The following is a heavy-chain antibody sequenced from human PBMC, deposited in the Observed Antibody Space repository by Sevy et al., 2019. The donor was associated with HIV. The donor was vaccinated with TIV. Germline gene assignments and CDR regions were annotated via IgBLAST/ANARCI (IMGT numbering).Heavy chain of an antibody. CDR1: GFTFSSYA. V-gene: IGHV3-23*01. D-gene: IGHD3-16*01. CDR3: AKPLGAYYYGMDV. CDR2: ISGSGGST. Sequence: GGSLRLSCAASGFTFSSYAMSWVRQAPGKGLEWVSAISGSGGSTYYADSVKGRFTISRDNSENTLYLQMNSLRAEDTAVYYCAKPLGAYYYGMDVWGQGTTVTVSS. J-gene: IGHJ6*02.